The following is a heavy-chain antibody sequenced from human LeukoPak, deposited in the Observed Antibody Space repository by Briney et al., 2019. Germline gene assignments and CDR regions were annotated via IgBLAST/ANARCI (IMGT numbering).Heavy chain of an antibody. CDR2: ISAYNGNT. Sequence: ASVTVSCKASGHTFTSYGISWVRQAPGQGLEWMGWISAYNGNTNYAQKLQGRVTMTTDTSTSTAYMELRSLRSDDTAVYYCARMVPAAISGWFDPWGQGTLVTVSS. D-gene: IGHD2-2*01. V-gene: IGHV1-18*01. J-gene: IGHJ5*02. CDR1: GHTFTSYG. CDR3: ARMVPAAISGWFDP.